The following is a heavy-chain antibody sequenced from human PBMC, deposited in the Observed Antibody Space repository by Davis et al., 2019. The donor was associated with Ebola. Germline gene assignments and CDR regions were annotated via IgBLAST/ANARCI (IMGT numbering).Heavy chain of an antibody. V-gene: IGHV1-18*04. Sequence: AASVKVSCKASGYTFTSYGISWVRQAPRQGLEWMGWISTYNGNTNFAQKFQGRVTMTTDTSTSSAYMELRSLRSDDTAVYYCARMAAAGTKLDVWGQGTTVTVSS. CDR3: ARMAAAGTKLDV. D-gene: IGHD6-13*01. J-gene: IGHJ6*02. CDR1: GYTFTSYG. CDR2: ISTYNGNT.